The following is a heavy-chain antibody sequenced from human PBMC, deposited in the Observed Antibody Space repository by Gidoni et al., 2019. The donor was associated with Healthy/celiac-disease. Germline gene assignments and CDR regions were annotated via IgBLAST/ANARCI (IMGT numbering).Heavy chain of an antibody. CDR2: ISSSSSYR. D-gene: IGHD3-3*01. Sequence: EVQLVESGGGLVKPGWSLSLSCSASAFTFSSYSMNWVRQAPGKGLEWVSSISSSSSYRYYADSVKGRFTISRDNAKNSLYLQMNSLRAEDTAVYYCARDYSRGVVGAFDIWGQGTMVTVSS. CDR1: AFTFSSYS. CDR3: ARDYSRGVVGAFDI. V-gene: IGHV3-21*01. J-gene: IGHJ3*02.